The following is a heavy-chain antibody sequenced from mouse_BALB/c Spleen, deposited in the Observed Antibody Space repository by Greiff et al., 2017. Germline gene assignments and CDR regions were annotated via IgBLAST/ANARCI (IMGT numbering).Heavy chain of an antibody. V-gene: IGHV1S132*01. CDR1: GYTFTSYW. Sequence: QVQLQQSGAELVKPGASVKLSCKTSGYTFTSYWIQWVKQRPGQGLGWIGEIFPGTGTTYYNEKFKGKATLTIDTSSSTAYMQLSSLTSEDAAVYFCGRREDYEAGVDYWGQGTTLTVSS. J-gene: IGHJ2*01. CDR3: GRREDYEAGVDY. CDR2: IFPGTGTT. D-gene: IGHD2-4*01.